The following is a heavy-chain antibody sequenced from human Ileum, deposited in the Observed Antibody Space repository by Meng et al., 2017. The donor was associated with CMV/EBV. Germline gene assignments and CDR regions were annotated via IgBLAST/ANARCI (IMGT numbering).Heavy chain of an antibody. CDR3: ARDWGTGTECSGDCLSY. CDR2: IKHDGTEK. Sequence: GGSLRLSCTASGFTFTNYWMTWVRQAPGKGLQWVASIKHDGTEKYFLDSVKDRFTISRDNAKNSLYVQMYSLRAEDTAVYYFARDWGTGTECSGDCLSYWGQGTLVTVSS. J-gene: IGHJ4*02. V-gene: IGHV3-7*01. CDR1: GFTFTNYW. D-gene: IGHD2-21*02.